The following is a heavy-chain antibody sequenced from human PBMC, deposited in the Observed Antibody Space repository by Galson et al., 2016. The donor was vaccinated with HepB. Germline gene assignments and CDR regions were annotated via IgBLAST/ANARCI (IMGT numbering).Heavy chain of an antibody. D-gene: IGHD3-9*01. CDR3: ARDKPDWIFDY. V-gene: IGHV3-33*01. CDR1: GFTFNSYG. J-gene: IGHJ4*02. Sequence: SLRLSCAASGFTFNSYGMHWVRQAPGKGLEWVANIWYDGINKYYADSVKGRFTISRDNSKNTLYLQMNSLRAEDTAVYYCARDKPDWIFDYWGQGTLVTVSS. CDR2: IWYDGINK.